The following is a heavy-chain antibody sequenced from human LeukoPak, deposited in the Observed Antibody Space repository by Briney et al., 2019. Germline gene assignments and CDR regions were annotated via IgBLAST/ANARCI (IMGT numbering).Heavy chain of an antibody. J-gene: IGHJ5*02. D-gene: IGHD2-8*01. CDR2: ISTNKGNT. Sequence: GASVTLSCKASGYIFTTYGISWVRQAPGQGLEWMGWISTNKGNTNYAQRLQGRVTMTADTSTSTAYMELRSLRSDDTAIYYCVRDIQWRFDPWGQGTLVTVSS. CDR1: GYIFTTYG. V-gene: IGHV1-18*01. CDR3: VRDIQWRFDP.